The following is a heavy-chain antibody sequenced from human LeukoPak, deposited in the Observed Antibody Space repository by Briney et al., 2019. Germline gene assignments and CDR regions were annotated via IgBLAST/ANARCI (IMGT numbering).Heavy chain of an antibody. CDR3: RAGAYSHPYDY. V-gene: IGHV3-53*01. CDR1: EFSVSSNS. CDR2: IYSDNT. Sequence: GGALRLSCAASEFSVSSNSMSWGPQAPGEGLGWGSFIYSDNTPYSNSVKGRFTIPRHNSKNTLYLQMNSLRAEDTAGYARRAGAYSHPYDYWGQGTLVTVSS. D-gene: IGHD4/OR15-4a*01. J-gene: IGHJ4*02.